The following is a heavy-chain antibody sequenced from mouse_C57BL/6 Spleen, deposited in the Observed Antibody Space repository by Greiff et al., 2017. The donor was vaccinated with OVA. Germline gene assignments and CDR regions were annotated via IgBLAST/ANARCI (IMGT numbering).Heavy chain of an antibody. CDR3: ARYRDYYAGDY. Sequence: DVKLVESGGGLVQPGGSLSLSCAASGFTFTDYYMSWVRQPPGKALEWLGFIRNKANGYTTEYSASVKGRFTISRDNYQSILYLQMNALRAEDSATYYCARYRDYYAGDYWGQGTSVTVSS. J-gene: IGHJ4*01. CDR2: IRNKANGYTT. CDR1: GFTFTDYY. V-gene: IGHV7-3*01.